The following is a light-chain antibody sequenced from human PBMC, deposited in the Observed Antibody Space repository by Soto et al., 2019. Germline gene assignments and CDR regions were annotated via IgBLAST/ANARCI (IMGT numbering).Light chain of an antibody. V-gene: IGLV2-14*01. J-gene: IGLJ1*01. CDR2: DVS. Sequence: QSALTQPASVSGSPGQSITISCTGTSSDVGAYNYDSWYQQYPGEAPKVIIYDVSHRPAGVSNRFSGSKSGNTASLTISGLHTQDEADYYCSSYTSATTYVFGTWTKVTVL. CDR3: SSYTSATTYV. CDR1: SSDVGAYNY.